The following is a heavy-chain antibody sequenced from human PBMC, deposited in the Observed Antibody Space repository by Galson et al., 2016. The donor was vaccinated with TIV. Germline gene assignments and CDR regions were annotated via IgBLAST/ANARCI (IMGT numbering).Heavy chain of an antibody. CDR1: RFTFSDYY. J-gene: IGHJ6*01. Sequence: SLRLSCAASRFTFSDYYVSWIRQAPGKGLEWVSEISGSGTTLFYADSVKGRFTISRDNAKNSLYLQMNSLHQGPIGLPPGTLLQEHLWG. CDR2: ISGSGTTL. V-gene: IGHV3-11*01. CDR3: TLLQEHL.